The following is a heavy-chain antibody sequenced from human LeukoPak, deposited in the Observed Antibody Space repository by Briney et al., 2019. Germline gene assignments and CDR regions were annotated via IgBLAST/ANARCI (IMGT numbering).Heavy chain of an antibody. CDR1: GFTFSSYW. CDR3: ASPRGSGGYLFDY. J-gene: IGHJ4*02. V-gene: IGHV3-7*01. CDR2: IKEDGSEK. Sequence: GGSLRLSCAASGFTFSSYWMSWVRQAPGKGLEWVANIKEDGSEKYYVDSVKGRFTISRDNAKNSLYLQMNSLRAEDTAVYYCASPRGSGGYLFDYWGQGTLVTVSS. D-gene: IGHD6-19*01.